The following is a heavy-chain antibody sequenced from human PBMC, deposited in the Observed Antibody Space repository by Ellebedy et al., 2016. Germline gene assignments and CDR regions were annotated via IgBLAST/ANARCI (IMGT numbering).Heavy chain of an antibody. CDR1: GGTFSSYA. J-gene: IGHJ5*02. CDR3: ARENSGAYCGGDCYPNWFNP. V-gene: IGHV1-69*06. D-gene: IGHD2-21*01. Sequence: SVKVSXXASGGTFSSYAISWVRRAPGQGLEWMGGIIPIFGTANYAQKFQGRVTITADKSTSTAYMELSSLRSEDTAVYYCARENSGAYCGGDCYPNWFNPWGQGTLVTVSS. CDR2: IIPIFGTA.